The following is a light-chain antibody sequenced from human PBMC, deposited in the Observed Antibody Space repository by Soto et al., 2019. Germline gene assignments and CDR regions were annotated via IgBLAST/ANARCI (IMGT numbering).Light chain of an antibody. CDR1: QSISSW. CDR2: KAS. J-gene: IGKJ2*01. Sequence: DIQMTQSPSTLSASVGDRVTITCRASQSISSWLAWYQQKPGKAPNLLIYKASSLESGVPSRFSGSGSGTEFTLTISSLQPDDFATYYCQQYHSYSYTFGQGTKLESK. V-gene: IGKV1-5*03. CDR3: QQYHSYSYT.